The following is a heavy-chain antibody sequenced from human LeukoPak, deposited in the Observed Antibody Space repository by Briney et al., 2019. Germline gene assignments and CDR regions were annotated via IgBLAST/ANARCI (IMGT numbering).Heavy chain of an antibody. V-gene: IGHV4-30-2*01. CDR1: GGSISSGGYS. D-gene: IGHD2-21*02. J-gene: IGHJ4*02. CDR3: ARNVVVTADFDY. Sequence: SETLSLTCAVSGGSISSGGYSWSWIRQPPGKGLEWIGYIYHSGSTYYNPSLKSRDTISVDRSKNQFSLKLSSVTAADTAVYYCARNVVVTADFDYWGQGTLVTVSS. CDR2: IYHSGST.